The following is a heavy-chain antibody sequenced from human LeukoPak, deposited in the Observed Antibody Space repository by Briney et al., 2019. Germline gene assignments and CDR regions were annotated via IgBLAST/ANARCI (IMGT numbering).Heavy chain of an antibody. CDR3: ARDRHYDFWSGSFDY. CDR1: GFTFSSYS. V-gene: IGHV3-21*01. D-gene: IGHD3-3*01. J-gene: IGHJ4*02. Sequence: GGSLRLSCAASGFTFSSYSMNWVRQAPGKGLEWVSSISSSSSYIYYADSVKGRFTISRDSAKNSLYLQMNSLRAEDTAVYYCARDRHYDFWSGSFDYWGQGTLVTVSS. CDR2: ISSSSSYI.